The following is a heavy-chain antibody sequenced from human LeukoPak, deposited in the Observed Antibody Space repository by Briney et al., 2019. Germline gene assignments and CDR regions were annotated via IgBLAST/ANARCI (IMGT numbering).Heavy chain of an antibody. CDR1: GFTFSSYA. D-gene: IGHD1-26*01. CDR2: FSGSGGST. CDR3: AKAPSPYSGSLQPFDY. J-gene: IGHJ4*02. V-gene: IGHV3-23*01. Sequence: SGGSLRLSCAASGFTFSSYAMSWVRQAPGKGLECVSAFSGSGGSTKYADSVKGRFTISRDNSKNTLYLQMNSLRAEDTAVYYCAKAPSPYSGSLQPFDYWGQGALVTVSS.